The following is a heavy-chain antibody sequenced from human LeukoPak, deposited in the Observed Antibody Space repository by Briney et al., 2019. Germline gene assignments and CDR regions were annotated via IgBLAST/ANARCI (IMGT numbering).Heavy chain of an antibody. Sequence: GGSLRLSCAASGFTFRTYDIHWVRQVTGEGLEWVATIGTTGDTYYAGSVKGRFTISREDGKNSLFLQMNNLEAGDTAAYFCARDVAGSGTAMDVWGNGTPVTVSS. CDR2: IGTTGDT. CDR1: GFTFRTYD. J-gene: IGHJ6*03. V-gene: IGHV3-13*01. CDR3: ARDVAGSGTAMDV. D-gene: IGHD2-15*01.